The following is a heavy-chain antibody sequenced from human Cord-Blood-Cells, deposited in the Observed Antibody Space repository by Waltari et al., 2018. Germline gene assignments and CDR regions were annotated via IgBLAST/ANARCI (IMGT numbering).Heavy chain of an antibody. V-gene: IGHV1-69*09. D-gene: IGHD2-2*01. CDR2: IIPILGIA. CDR3: ASGLGYCSSTSCYEYYMDV. J-gene: IGHJ6*03. CDR1: GGTFSSYA. Sequence: QVQLVQSGAEVKKPGSSVKVSCKASGGTFSSYAISWVRQAPGQGLEWMGRIIPILGIANYAQKFQGRVTITADKSTSTAYMELSSLRSEDTAVYYCASGLGYCSSTSCYEYYMDVWGKGTTVTVSS.